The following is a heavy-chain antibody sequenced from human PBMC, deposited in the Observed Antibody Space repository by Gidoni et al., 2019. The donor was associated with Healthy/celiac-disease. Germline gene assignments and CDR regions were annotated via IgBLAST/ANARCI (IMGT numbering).Heavy chain of an antibody. CDR1: GYSFTSYW. CDR3: ARYNYDTLDGLGY. CDR2: IYPGDSDT. D-gene: IGHD3-9*01. Sequence: EVQLVQSGAEVKKTGESQKIPCKGSGYSFTSYWIGWVRQMPGKGLEWMGIIYPGDSDTRYSPSFQGQVTISADKSISTAYLQWSSLKASDTAMYYCARYNYDTLDGLGYWGQGTLVTVSS. V-gene: IGHV5-51*01. J-gene: IGHJ4*02.